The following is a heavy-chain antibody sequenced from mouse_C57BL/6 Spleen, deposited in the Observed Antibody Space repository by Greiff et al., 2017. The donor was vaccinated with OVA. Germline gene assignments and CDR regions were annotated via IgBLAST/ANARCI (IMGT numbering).Heavy chain of an antibody. J-gene: IGHJ4*01. V-gene: IGHV1-72*01. Sequence: VQLQQPGAELVKPGASVKLSCKASGYTFTSYWMHWVKQRPGRGLEWIGRFDPNSGGTKYNEKFKSKATLTVDKSSSTAYMQLSSLTSEDSAVYYCGRGDYYGEVDYWGQGTSVTVSS. CDR3: GRGDYYGEVDY. D-gene: IGHD1-1*01. CDR2: FDPNSGGT. CDR1: GYTFTSYW.